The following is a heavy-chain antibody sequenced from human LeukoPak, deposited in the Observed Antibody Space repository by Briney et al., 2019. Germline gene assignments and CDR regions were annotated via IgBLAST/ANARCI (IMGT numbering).Heavy chain of an antibody. Sequence: SETLSLTCTVSGGSISSYYWSWIRQPAGKGLEWIGRIYTSGSTNYNPSLKSRVTMSVDTSKNQFSLKLSSVTAADTAVYYCARVGGTTRSLDFDYWGQGTLVTVSS. CDR3: ARVGGTTRSLDFDY. J-gene: IGHJ4*02. D-gene: IGHD1-7*01. CDR1: GGSISSYY. CDR2: IYTSGST. V-gene: IGHV4-4*07.